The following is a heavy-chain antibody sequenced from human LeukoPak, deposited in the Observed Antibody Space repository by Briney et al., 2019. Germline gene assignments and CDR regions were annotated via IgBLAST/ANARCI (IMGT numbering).Heavy chain of an antibody. CDR2: IKPSRCST. V-gene: IGHV1-46*01. CDR1: GYTFTSYY. J-gene: IGHJ4*02. Sequence: AASVKVSFKASGYTFTSYYLHWVRPAPGQGLWGTGRIKPSRCSTSYGQKFQGRVTMTRDTSTRTAYMELSSLRSEDTAVYYCAREVSSSSSPQFDYWGQGTLVTVSS. D-gene: IGHD6-6*01. CDR3: AREVSSSSSPQFDY.